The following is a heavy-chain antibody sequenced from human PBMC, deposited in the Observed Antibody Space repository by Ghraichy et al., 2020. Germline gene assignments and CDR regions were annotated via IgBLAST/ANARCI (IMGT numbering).Heavy chain of an antibody. CDR1: GGSFSGYY. CDR3: ARGTLYSSSWYPSYYYYYMDV. V-gene: IGHV4-34*01. CDR2: INHSGST. J-gene: IGHJ6*03. D-gene: IGHD6-13*01. Sequence: SETLSLTCAVYGGSFSGYYWSWIRQPPGKGLEWIGEINHSGSTNYNPSLKSRVTISVDTSKNQFSLKLSSVTAADTAVYYCARGTLYSSSWYPSYYYYYMDVWGKGTTVTVSS.